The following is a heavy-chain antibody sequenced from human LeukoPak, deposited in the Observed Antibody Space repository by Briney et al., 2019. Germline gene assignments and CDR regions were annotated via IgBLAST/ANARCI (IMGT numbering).Heavy chain of an antibody. J-gene: IGHJ4*02. V-gene: IGHV1-2*02. Sequence: VASVKVSCKACGYTFTGYYMHWVRQAPGQGLEWMGWINPNSGGTNYAQKFQGRVTMTRDTSISTAHMELSRLRSDDTAVYYCARDRTRTGYSSGWYHDYWGQGTLVTVSS. CDR2: INPNSGGT. CDR1: GYTFTGYY. CDR3: ARDRTRTGYSSGWYHDY. D-gene: IGHD6-19*01.